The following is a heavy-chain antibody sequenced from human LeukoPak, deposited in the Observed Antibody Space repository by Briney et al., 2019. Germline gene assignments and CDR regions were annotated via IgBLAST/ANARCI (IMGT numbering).Heavy chain of an antibody. CDR3: ARDFRTSWYGGTNWFDP. J-gene: IGHJ5*02. V-gene: IGHV4-59*12. D-gene: IGHD4-23*01. CDR2: IYYSGST. CDR1: GGSISSYY. Sequence: PSETLSLTCNVSGGSISSYYWSWIRQPPGKGLEWIGYIYYSGSTNYNPSLKSRVTISVDTSKYQFFLNLTSVTAADTAVYYCARDFRTSWYGGTNWFDPWGQGTLVTVSS.